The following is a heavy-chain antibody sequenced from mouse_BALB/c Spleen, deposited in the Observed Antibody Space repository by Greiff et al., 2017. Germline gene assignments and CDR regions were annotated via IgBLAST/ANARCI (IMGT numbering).Heavy chain of an antibody. V-gene: IGHV3-6*02. D-gene: IGHD2-14*01. CDR1: GYSITSGYY. Sequence: ESGPGLVKPSQSLSLTCSVTGYSITSGYYWNWIRQFPGNKLEWMGYISYDGSNNYNPSLKNRISITRDTSKNQFFLKLNSVTTEDTATYYCANYYRYDGFAYWGQGTLVTVSA. J-gene: IGHJ3*01. CDR2: ISYDGSN. CDR3: ANYYRYDGFAY.